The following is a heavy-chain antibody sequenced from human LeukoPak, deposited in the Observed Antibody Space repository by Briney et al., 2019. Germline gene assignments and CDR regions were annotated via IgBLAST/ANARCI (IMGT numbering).Heavy chain of an antibody. CDR3: ARTTNYYDSSGYYGRGNDAFDI. CDR1: GGSFSGYY. J-gene: IGHJ3*02. V-gene: IGHV4-34*01. D-gene: IGHD3-22*01. Sequence: KPSETLSLTCAVYGGSFSGYYWSWIRQPPGKGLEWIGEINHSGSTNYNPSLKSRVTISVDTSKNQFSLKLSSVTAADTAVYYCARTTNYYDSSGYYGRGNDAFDIWGQGTMVTVSS. CDR2: INHSGST.